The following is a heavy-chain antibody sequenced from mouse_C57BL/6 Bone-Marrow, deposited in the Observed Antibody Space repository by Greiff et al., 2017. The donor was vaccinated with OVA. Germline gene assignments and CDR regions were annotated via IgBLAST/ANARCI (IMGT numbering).Heavy chain of an antibody. CDR2: IDPSDSYT. CDR3: ARRDYGSGESVYFDY. V-gene: IGHV1-50*01. D-gene: IGHD1-1*01. Sequence: VQLQQPGAELVKPGASVKLSCKASGYTFTSYWMQWVKQRPGQGLEWIGEIDPSDSYTNYNQKFKGKATLTVDTSSSTAYMQLSSLTSEDSAVYYCARRDYGSGESVYFDYWGQGTTLTVSS. J-gene: IGHJ2*01. CDR1: GYTFTSYW.